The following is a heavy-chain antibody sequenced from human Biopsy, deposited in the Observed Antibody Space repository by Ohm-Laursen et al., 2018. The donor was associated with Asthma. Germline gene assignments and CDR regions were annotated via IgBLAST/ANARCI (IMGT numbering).Heavy chain of an antibody. CDR2: VFYGGAT. CDR3: ARGVVYGGGSYAEYFQH. V-gene: IGHV4-59*07. J-gene: IGHJ1*01. Sequence: SDTLSLTCTVSGHSISSYHWSWIRQPPGKGLEWIGYVFYGGATNYNPSLKGRVTISVEPSKNQFFLRLSSVTAADTAVYYCARGVVYGGGSYAEYFQHWGQGTLVTVSS. D-gene: IGHD4-23*01. CDR1: GHSISSYH.